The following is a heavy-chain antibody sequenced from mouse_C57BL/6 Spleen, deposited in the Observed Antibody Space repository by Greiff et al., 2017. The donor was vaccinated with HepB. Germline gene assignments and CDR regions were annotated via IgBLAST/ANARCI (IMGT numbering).Heavy chain of an antibody. CDR2: IDPENGDT. D-gene: IGHD3-2*02. Sequence: VQLQQSGAELVRPGASVKLSCTASGFNIKDDYMHWVKQRPEQGLEWIGWIDPENGDTEYASKFQGKATITADTSSNTAYLQLSSLTSEDTAVYYGTPDSSGYVRFAYWGQGTLVTVSA. CDR1: GFNIKDDY. V-gene: IGHV14-4*01. J-gene: IGHJ3*01. CDR3: TPDSSGYVRFAY.